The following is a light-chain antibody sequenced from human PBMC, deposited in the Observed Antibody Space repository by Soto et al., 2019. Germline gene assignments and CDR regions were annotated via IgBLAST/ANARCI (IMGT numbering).Light chain of an antibody. CDR2: DAS. J-gene: IGKJ4*01. CDR1: QDISNY. V-gene: IGKV1-39*01. CDR3: QQSYSTPLP. Sequence: IRMTQSPSTVSASVGDRVTITCQASQDISNYLNWYQQKPGKAPKLLIYDASNLETGVPSRFSGGGSGTEFSLTISSLQPDDFATYYCQQSYSTPLPFGGGTMVDIK.